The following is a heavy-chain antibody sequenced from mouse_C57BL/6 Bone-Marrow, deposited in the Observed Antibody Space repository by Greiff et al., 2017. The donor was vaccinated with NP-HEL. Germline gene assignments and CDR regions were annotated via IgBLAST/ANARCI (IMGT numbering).Heavy chain of an antibody. CDR3: ARRSWFAY. Sequence: EVMLVESGGGLVKPGGSLKLSCAASGFTFSDYGMHWVRQAPEKGLEWVAYISSGSSTIYYVDTVKGRFTISRDNAKNPLFLQMTSLRSEDTAMYYCARRSWFAYWGQGTLVTVSA. J-gene: IGHJ3*01. V-gene: IGHV5-17*01. CDR1: GFTFSDYG. CDR2: ISSGSSTI.